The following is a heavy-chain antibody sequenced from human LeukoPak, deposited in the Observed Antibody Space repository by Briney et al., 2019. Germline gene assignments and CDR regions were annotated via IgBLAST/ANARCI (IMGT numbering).Heavy chain of an antibody. Sequence: SETLSLTCTVSGGSISSSSYYWVWIRQPPGKGLEWIGSIYYSGSTYYNPSLKSRDPISVDTSQNQFSLKLSSVTAADTAVYYCARHVRWGREARSHFDYWGQGTLVTVSS. D-gene: IGHD6-6*01. CDR1: GGSISSSSYY. J-gene: IGHJ4*02. CDR3: ARHVRWGREARSHFDY. V-gene: IGHV4-39*01. CDR2: IYYSGST.